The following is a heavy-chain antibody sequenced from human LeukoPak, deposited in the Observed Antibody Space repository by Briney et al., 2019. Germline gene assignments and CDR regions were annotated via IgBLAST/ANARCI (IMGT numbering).Heavy chain of an antibody. CDR2: IKYDGSEK. D-gene: IGHD1-26*01. J-gene: IGHJ4*02. V-gene: IGHV3-7*01. CDR3: ARDDPRVGATETD. CDR1: GFIFSKSW. Sequence: GGSLRLSRAASGFIFSKSWMSWVRQAPGKGLEWVANIKYDGSEKYYMDSVKGRFTISRDNAENSLSLQMNNVRAEDTAVYYCARDDPRVGATETDWGQGTLVTVSS.